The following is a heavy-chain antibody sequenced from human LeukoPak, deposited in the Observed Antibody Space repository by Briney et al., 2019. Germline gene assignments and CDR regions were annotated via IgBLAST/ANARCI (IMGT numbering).Heavy chain of an antibody. V-gene: IGHV3-48*03. CDR1: GFTFSSYE. D-gene: IGHD2-15*01. CDR3: VREGSAGGFDY. CDR2: ISSSGSTI. Sequence: GGSLRLSCAASGFTFSSYEMNWVRQAPGKGLEWVSYISSSGSTIYYADSVKGRFTISRDNAKNSLYLQMDSLGAEDTAVYYCVREGSAGGFDYWGRGTLVAVSS. J-gene: IGHJ4*02.